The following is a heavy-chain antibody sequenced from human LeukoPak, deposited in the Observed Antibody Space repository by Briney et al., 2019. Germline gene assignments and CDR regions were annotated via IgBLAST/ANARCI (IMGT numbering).Heavy chain of an antibody. CDR3: ARSGGVKQGLRYFDWLSYSYDAFDI. J-gene: IGHJ3*02. CDR2: MNPNSGNT. V-gene: IGHV1-8*01. Sequence: ASVKVSCKASGYTFTSYDINWVRQATGQGLEWMGWMNPNSGNTGYAQKFQGRVTMTRNTSISTAYMELSSLRSEDTAVYYCARSGGVKQGLRYFDWLSYSYDAFDIWGQGTMVTVSS. CDR1: GYTFTSYD. D-gene: IGHD3-9*01.